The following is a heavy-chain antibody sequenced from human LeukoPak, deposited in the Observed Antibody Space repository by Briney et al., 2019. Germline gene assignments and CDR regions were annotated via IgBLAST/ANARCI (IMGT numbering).Heavy chain of an antibody. CDR2: ISSSSSYI. D-gene: IGHD2-2*01. J-gene: IGHJ4*02. V-gene: IGHV3-21*01. Sequence: PGGSLRLSCAASGFTFSTYSMNWVRQAPGKGLEWVSSISSSSSYIYYADSVKGRFTISRDNSKNTLYLQMNSLRAEDTAVYYCAKNLELNIVVVPALDYWGQGTLVTVSS. CDR3: AKNLELNIVVVPALDY. CDR1: GFTFSTYS.